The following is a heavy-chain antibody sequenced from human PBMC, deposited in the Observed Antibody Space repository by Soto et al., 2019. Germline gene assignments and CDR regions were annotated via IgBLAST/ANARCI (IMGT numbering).Heavy chain of an antibody. D-gene: IGHD4-17*01. J-gene: IGHJ5*02. CDR2: INGHNGYT. CDR1: GYTFTNYG. CDR3: ARAGDEEANFEP. Sequence: QVQLMQSGAEVKKPGASVKVSCKASGYTFTNYGISWVRQAPGQGLEGMGWINGHNGYTNYAKKFQDRVTMATDTSTNTAYMELRSLISEDTAIYYCARAGDEEANFEPWGQGTLVTVSS. V-gene: IGHV1-18*01.